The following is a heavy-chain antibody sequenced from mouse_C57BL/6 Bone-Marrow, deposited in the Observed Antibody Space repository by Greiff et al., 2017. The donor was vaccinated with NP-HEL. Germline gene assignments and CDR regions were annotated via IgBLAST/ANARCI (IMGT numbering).Heavy chain of an antibody. Sequence: QVQLQQSGAELVRPGASVKLSCKASGYTFTDYYINWVKQRPGQGLEWIARIYPGSGNTYYNEKFKGKATLTSEKSSSTAYMQLSSLTSEDSAVYFCARQEAAQAEDDWGQGTTLTVSS. D-gene: IGHD3-2*02. J-gene: IGHJ2*01. CDR3: ARQEAAQAEDD. CDR2: IYPGSGNT. CDR1: GYTFTDYY. V-gene: IGHV1-76*01.